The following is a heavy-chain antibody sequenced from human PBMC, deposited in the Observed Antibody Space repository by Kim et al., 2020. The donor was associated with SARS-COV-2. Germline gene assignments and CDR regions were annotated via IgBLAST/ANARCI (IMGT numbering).Heavy chain of an antibody. D-gene: IGHD2-2*01. J-gene: IGHJ4*02. V-gene: IGHV3-30*04. CDR2: ISYDGSNK. Sequence: GGSLRLSCAASGFTFSSYAMHWVRQAPGKGLEWVAVISYDGSNKYYADSVKGRFTISRDNSKNTLYLQMNSLRAEDTAVYYCARGEWSAYCSSTSCYANFDYWGQGTLVTVSS. CDR1: GFTFSSYA. CDR3: ARGEWSAYCSSTSCYANFDY.